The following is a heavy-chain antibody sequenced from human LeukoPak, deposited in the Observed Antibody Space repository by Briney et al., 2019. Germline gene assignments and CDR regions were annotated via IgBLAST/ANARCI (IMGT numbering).Heavy chain of an antibody. CDR3: ARDRSSVYLRYFDY. J-gene: IGHJ4*02. CDR2: ISYDGSNK. V-gene: IGHV3-30*04. D-gene: IGHD3-22*01. CDR1: GFTFSSYA. Sequence: AGGSLRLSCAASGFTFSSYAMHWVRQAPGKGLEWVAVISYDGSNKYYADSVKGRFTISRDNSKNTLYLQMNSLRAEDTAVYYCARDRSSVYLRYFDYWGQGTLVTVSS.